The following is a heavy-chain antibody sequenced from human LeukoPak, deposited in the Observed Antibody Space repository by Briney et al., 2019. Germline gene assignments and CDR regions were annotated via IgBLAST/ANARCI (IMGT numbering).Heavy chain of an antibody. CDR3: ARESAGSGSLDY. V-gene: IGHV1-46*01. Sequence: GASVKVSCKASGYTFTSYYMHWVRQAPGQGLKWMGIINPSGGSTSYAQKFQGRVTMTRDMSTSTVYMELSSLRSEDTAVYYCARESAGSGSLDYWGQGTLVTVSS. J-gene: IGHJ4*02. CDR2: INPSGGST. D-gene: IGHD3-10*01. CDR1: GYTFTSYY.